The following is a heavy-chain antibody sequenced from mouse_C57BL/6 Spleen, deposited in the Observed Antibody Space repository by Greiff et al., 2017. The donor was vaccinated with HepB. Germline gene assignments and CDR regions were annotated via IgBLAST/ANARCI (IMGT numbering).Heavy chain of an antibody. D-gene: IGHD1-1*01. J-gene: IGHJ4*01. CDR3: ARKTTVPYYAMDY. Sequence: VQLQQSGADLAKPGASLKLSCTASGYTFTSYWMHWVQQRPGQGLEWIGYINPSSGYTKYNQKFKDKVTLTADKSYSTAYLQLSRLTYEDSAVYYCARKTTVPYYAMDYWGQGTSVTVSS. V-gene: IGHV1-7*01. CDR1: GYTFTSYW. CDR2: INPSSGYT.